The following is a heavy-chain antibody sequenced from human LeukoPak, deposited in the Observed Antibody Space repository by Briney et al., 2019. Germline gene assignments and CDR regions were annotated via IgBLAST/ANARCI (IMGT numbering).Heavy chain of an antibody. CDR1: GGSISSYY. CDR3: ARGYYGSGTFNWFDP. D-gene: IGHD3-10*01. V-gene: IGHV4-59*01. J-gene: IGHJ5*02. CDR2: IYYSGST. Sequence: SETLYLTCTVSGGSISSYYWSWIRQPPGKGLEWIGYIYYSGSTNYNPSLKSRVTISVDTSKNQFSLKLSSVTAADTAVYYCARGYYGSGTFNWFDPWGQGTLVTVSS.